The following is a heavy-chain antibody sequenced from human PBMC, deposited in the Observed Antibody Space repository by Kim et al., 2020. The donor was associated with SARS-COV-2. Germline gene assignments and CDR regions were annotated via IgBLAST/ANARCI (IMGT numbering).Heavy chain of an antibody. CDR3: ARAGKDSSGWYIPMGWFDP. CDR1: GFTFSDYY. D-gene: IGHD6-19*01. CDR2: ISSSSSYT. Sequence: GGSLRLSCAASGFTFSDYYMSWIRQAPGKGLVWVSYISSSSSYTNYADSVKGRFTISRDNAKNSLYLQMNSLRAEDTAVYYCARAGKDSSGWYIPMGWFDPWGQGTLVTVSS. V-gene: IGHV3-11*05. J-gene: IGHJ5*02.